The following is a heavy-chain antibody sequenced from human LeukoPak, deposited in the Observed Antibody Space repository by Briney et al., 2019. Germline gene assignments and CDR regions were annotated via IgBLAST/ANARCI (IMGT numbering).Heavy chain of an antibody. J-gene: IGHJ4*02. CDR1: GFTFSSYG. CDR2: IGYGGSNK. V-gene: IGHV3-30*02. Sequence: GGSLRLSCAASGFTFSSYGMHWVRQAPGKGLEWVAFIGYGGSNKFHGESVKGRFTISRDNSKNTLYLQMSSLKIEDTAVYYCASGSYYYVSDFWGQGTLVTVSS. D-gene: IGHD1-26*01. CDR3: ASGSYYYVSDF.